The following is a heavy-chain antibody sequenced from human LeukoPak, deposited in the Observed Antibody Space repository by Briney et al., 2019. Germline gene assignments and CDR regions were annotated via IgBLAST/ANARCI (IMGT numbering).Heavy chain of an antibody. D-gene: IGHD6-19*01. CDR1: GFNFDDYA. CDR2: ISWNSGSI. Sequence: PGGSLRLSCAGSGFNFDDYAMHWVRQAPGKGLEWVSGISWNSGSIGYADSVRGRFTISRDNAKNSLYLQMNSLRPEDTALYYCAKDVGSSGWSATNNWFDPWGQGTLVTVSS. J-gene: IGHJ5*02. V-gene: IGHV3-9*01. CDR3: AKDVGSSGWSATNNWFDP.